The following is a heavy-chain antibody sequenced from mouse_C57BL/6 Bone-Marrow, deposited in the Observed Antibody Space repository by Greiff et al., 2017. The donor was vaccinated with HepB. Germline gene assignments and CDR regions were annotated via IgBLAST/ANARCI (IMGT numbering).Heavy chain of an antibody. Sequence: VQLQQSGAELVRPGASVKLSCTASGFNIKDDYMHWVKQRPEQGLEWIGWIDPENGDTEYASKFQGKATITADTSSNTAYLQLSSLTSEDTAVYYCTTGYDDDVDYWGQGTTLTVSS. V-gene: IGHV14-4*01. CDR3: TTGYDDDVDY. CDR2: IDPENGDT. D-gene: IGHD2-4*01. J-gene: IGHJ2*01. CDR1: GFNIKDDY.